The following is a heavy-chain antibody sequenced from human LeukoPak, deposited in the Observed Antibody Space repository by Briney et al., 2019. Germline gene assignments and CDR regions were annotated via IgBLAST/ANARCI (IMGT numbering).Heavy chain of an antibody. CDR3: ARDEFMWGITMMP. J-gene: IGHJ4*02. CDR1: GYTFTGYY. V-gene: IGHV1-2*04. D-gene: IGHD3-22*01. CDR2: INPNSGGT. Sequence: ASVKVSCKASGYTFTGYYMHWVRQAPGQGLEWMGWINPNSGGTNYAQKFQGWVTMTRDTSISTAYMELSRLRSDDTAVYYCARDEFMWGITMMPWGQGTLVTVSS.